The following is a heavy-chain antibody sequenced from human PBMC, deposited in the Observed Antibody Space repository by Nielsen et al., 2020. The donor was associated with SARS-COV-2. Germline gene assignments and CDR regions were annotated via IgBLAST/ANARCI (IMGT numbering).Heavy chain of an antibody. J-gene: IGHJ3*02. Sequence: GGSLRLSCAASGFTFSRHAMSWVRQAPGKELEWVSSISSSSSYIYYADSVKGRFTISRDNAKNSLYLHMNSLRAEDTAVYYCARDLNSSGYYPSDAFDIWGQGTMVTVSS. CDR3: ARDLNSSGYYPSDAFDI. D-gene: IGHD3-22*01. CDR1: GFTFSRHA. V-gene: IGHV3-21*01. CDR2: ISSSSSYI.